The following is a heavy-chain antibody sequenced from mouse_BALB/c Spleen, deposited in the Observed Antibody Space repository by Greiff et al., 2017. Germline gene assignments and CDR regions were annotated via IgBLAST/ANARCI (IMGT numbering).Heavy chain of an antibody. CDR3: ARHPLYFDY. CDR1: GFAFSSYD. V-gene: IGHV5-12-1*01. Sequence: DVKLVESGGGLVKPGGSLKLSCAASGFAFSSYDMSWVRQTPEKRLEWVAYISSGGGSTYYPDTVKGRFTISRDNAKNTLYLQMSSLKSEDTAMYYCARHPLYFDYWGQGTTLTVSS. J-gene: IGHJ2*01. CDR2: ISSGGGST.